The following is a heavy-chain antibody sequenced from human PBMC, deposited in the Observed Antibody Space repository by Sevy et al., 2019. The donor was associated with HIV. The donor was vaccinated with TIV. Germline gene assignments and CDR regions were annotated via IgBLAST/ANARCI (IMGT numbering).Heavy chain of an antibody. CDR2: ISWNSGSI. CDR3: ARQRGVVLVPAAPFDY. Sequence: GGSLRLSCAASGFTFDDYAMHWVRQAPGKGLEWVSGISWNSGSIGYADSVKGRFTISRDNAKNSLYLQVNSLRAEDTALYYYARQRGVVLVPAAPFDYWGQGTLVTVSS. D-gene: IGHD2-2*01. V-gene: IGHV3-9*01. CDR1: GFTFDDYA. J-gene: IGHJ4*02.